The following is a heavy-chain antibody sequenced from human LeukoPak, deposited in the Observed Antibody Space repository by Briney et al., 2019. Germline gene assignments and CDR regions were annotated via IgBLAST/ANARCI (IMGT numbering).Heavy chain of an antibody. CDR1: GFTFDDNA. CDR3: VKDWGSSGKGNFQH. D-gene: IGHD6-19*01. Sequence: GRSLRLSFAASGFTFDDNAMHWVRQAPGKGLEWVSGISWNSHSIGYADSVKGRFTISRDNAKNSLYLQMNSLRADDTALYYCVKDWGSSGKGNFQHWGQGTLVTVSS. J-gene: IGHJ1*01. V-gene: IGHV3-9*01. CDR2: ISWNSHSI.